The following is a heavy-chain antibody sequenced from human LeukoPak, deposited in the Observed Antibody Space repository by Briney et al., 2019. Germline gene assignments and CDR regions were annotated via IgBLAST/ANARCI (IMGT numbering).Heavy chain of an antibody. CDR1: GFTFSSYA. V-gene: IGHV3-30-3*01. D-gene: IGHD3-22*01. CDR3: AREYDSSGYYYENWFDP. J-gene: IGHJ5*02. CDR2: ISYDGSNK. Sequence: GRSLRLSCAASGFTFSSYAMHWVRQAPGKGLEWVAVISYDGSNKYYADSVKGRFTISRDNSKNTLYLQMNSLRAEDTAVYCCAREYDSSGYYYENWFDPWGQGTLVTVSS.